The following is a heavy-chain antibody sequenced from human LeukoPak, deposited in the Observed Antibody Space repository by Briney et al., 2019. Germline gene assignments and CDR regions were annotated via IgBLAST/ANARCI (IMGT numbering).Heavy chain of an antibody. CDR1: GYTFTSYY. CDR2: INPSGGST. V-gene: IGHV1-46*01. Sequence: ASVKVSCKASGYTFTSYYMHWVRQAPGQGLEWMGIINPSGGSTSYAQKFQGRVTMTRDTSTSTVYMELSGLRSEDTAVYYCARSHSGWYGGMDVWGQGTTVTVSS. J-gene: IGHJ6*02. D-gene: IGHD6-19*01. CDR3: ARSHSGWYGGMDV.